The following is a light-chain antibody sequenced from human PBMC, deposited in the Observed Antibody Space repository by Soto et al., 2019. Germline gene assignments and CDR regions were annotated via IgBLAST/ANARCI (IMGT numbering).Light chain of an antibody. CDR3: QTWGTGFQV. J-gene: IGLJ2*01. CDR2: LNNDGSH. CDR1: SGHSSYA. Sequence: QLVLTQPPSASASLGASVKLTCTLSSGHSSYAIAWHQKQPEEGPRYLMELNNDGSHTKGGVVPDRFSGSSSVAERFLIISRLQSEDEADYYCQTWGTGFQVFGGGTKLT. V-gene: IGLV4-69*01.